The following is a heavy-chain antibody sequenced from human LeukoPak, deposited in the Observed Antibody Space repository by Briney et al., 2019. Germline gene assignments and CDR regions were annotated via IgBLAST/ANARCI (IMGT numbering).Heavy chain of an antibody. CDR3: ARDYIADAFDI. V-gene: IGHV3-74*01. CDR1: GFTVSSYW. Sequence: GGSLRLSCAASGFTVSSYWMQWVRQAPGQGLVWVSRIKNDGSSTIYADSVRGLFSISRDNAKNTLYLQMNSLRAEDTAVYYCARDYIADAFDIWGQGTMVTVSS. J-gene: IGHJ3*02. D-gene: IGHD2-15*01. CDR2: IKNDGSST.